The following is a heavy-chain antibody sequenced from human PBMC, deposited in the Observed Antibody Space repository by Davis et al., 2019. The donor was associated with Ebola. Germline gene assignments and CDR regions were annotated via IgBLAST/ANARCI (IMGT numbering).Heavy chain of an antibody. CDR3: AIGRGWVMTS. J-gene: IGHJ5*02. Sequence: GSLRLSCERSGLSSSSYWMNWVRQAPGKGLEWVANIKQDATEEYYVDSVRGRFSISRDNAKNSLYLRMNNVRVEDTAIYFCAIGRGWVMTSWGQGTLVTVAS. CDR1: GLSSSSYW. D-gene: IGHD6-19*01. V-gene: IGHV3-7*03. CDR2: IKQDATEE.